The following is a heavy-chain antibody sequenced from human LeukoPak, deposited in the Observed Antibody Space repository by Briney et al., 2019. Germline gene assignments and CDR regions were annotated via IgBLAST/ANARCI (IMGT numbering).Heavy chain of an antibody. CDR1: GFTFSGPA. D-gene: IGHD6-13*01. J-gene: IGHJ6*02. CDR3: TRLRPAGTESYFYYAMDV. CDR2: IRTKADNYAT. Sequence: PGGSLRLSCAGSGFTFSGPAIHWVRQASGKGLDWVGRIRTKADNYATAYAASMKGRITIARDDSLNTAYLKMNRLQPEDTAVYYCTRLRPAGTESYFYYAMDVWGQGTTVTVSS. V-gene: IGHV3-73*01.